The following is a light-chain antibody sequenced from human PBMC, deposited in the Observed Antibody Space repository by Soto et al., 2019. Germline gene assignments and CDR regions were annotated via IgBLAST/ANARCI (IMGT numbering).Light chain of an antibody. Sequence: QPALTQPASVSGSPGQSITISCTGTSSDVGSYNLVSWYQQHPGKAPKLMIYEVSKRPSGVSNRFSGSKSGNTASLTISGLQAEDEADYYCCSYAGSRTFYVFGTGTTVTVL. CDR2: EVS. V-gene: IGLV2-23*02. J-gene: IGLJ1*01. CDR3: CSYAGSRTFYV. CDR1: SSDVGSYNL.